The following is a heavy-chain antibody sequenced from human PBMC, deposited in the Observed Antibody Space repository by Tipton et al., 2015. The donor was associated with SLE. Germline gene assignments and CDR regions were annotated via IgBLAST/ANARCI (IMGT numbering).Heavy chain of an antibody. CDR2: IIPIFGTT. CDR3: ARAPLAGYYYGLDV. V-gene: IGHV1-69*05. CDR1: GGTFSSYV. Sequence: QLVQSGAEVKKPGSSVKVSCKASGGTFSSYVISWVRQAPGQGLEWMGGIIPIFGTTIYAQKFQGRLTITTDESTSTAYMELSSLRSADTAVYYCARAPLAGYYYGLDVWDQGTSVIVSS. D-gene: IGHD2-21*01. J-gene: IGHJ6*02.